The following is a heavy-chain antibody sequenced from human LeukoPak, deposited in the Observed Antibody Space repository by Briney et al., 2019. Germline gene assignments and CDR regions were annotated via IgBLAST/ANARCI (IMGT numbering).Heavy chain of an antibody. Sequence: GGSLRLSCAASGSTFSRYSMNWVRQAPGKGLEWVSWITMNSDDINHADSVKGRFTISRDNAKNSLYLQMNSLRAEDAAVYYCARTRSGGYNPEFDVWGQGTVVTVSA. J-gene: IGHJ3*01. CDR1: GSTFSRYS. D-gene: IGHD3-22*01. CDR2: ITMNSDDI. CDR3: ARTRSGGYNPEFDV. V-gene: IGHV3-21*05.